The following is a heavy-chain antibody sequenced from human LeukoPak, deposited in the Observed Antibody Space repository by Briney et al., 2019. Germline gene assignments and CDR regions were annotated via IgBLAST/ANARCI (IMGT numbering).Heavy chain of an antibody. V-gene: IGHV4-39*01. CDR1: GDSVSSEYHY. CDR2: MYYSGST. Sequence: SETLSLTCNVSGDSVSSEYHYWAWLRQPPGKGLEWLATMYYSGSTYSSPSLKSPVTIFGDTSKNHFSLKLIPLTAADTAVYYCARHVRTSGWSLTPGWFDPWGQGTLVTVSS. CDR3: ARHVRTSGWSLTPGWFDP. J-gene: IGHJ5*02. D-gene: IGHD6-19*01.